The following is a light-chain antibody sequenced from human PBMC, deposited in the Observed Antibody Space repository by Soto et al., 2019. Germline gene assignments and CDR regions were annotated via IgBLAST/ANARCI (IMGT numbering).Light chain of an antibody. CDR2: AAS. CDR1: QGISSY. J-gene: IGKJ3*01. CDR3: QQYYSYLFT. Sequence: AIRMTQSPSSLSASTGDRVTITCRASQGISSYLAWYQQKPGKAPKLLIYAASTLQSGVPSRFCGSGSGTDFTLTISCLQSEDFASYYCQQYYSYLFTFGPGTKVDIK. V-gene: IGKV1-8*01.